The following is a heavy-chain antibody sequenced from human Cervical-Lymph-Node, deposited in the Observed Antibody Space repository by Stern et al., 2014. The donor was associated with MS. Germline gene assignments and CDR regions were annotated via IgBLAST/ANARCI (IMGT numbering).Heavy chain of an antibody. CDR1: GFTLSNYG. J-gene: IGHJ4*02. CDR3: AKAITTAGTGIDY. CDR2: ISYDGSNK. V-gene: IGHV3-30*18. D-gene: IGHD6-13*01. Sequence: VQLVESGGGVVQPGRSLRLSCVASGFTLSNYGMHLVRQAPGKGLERVALISYDGSNKYSADSVKGRLTISRDNTKNTLYLQMNSLRTEDTAVYYCAKAITTAGTGIDYWGQGTLVTVSS.